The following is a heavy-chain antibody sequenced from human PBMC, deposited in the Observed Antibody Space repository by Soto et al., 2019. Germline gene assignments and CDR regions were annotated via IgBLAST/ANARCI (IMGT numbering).Heavy chain of an antibody. CDR3: ARRGKHPNWLDX. D-gene: IGHD3-16*01. V-gene: IGHV5-51*01. Sequence: PGESLKISCKGSGFSFTSYWIAWVRQKPGKDLEWMGIIYPADSGTRYSPSFQGQVTISADKSTSIVYLHWSSLRSSDTATYYCARRGKHPNWLDXWGQGTLVTVSX. CDR1: GFSFTSYW. CDR2: IYPADSGT. J-gene: IGHJ5*02.